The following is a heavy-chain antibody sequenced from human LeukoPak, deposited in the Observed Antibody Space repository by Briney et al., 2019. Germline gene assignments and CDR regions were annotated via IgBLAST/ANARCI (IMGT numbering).Heavy chain of an antibody. Sequence: GGSLRLSCAASGFTFSSYWMHWVRQAPGKGLVWVSRINSDGSSTSYADSVKGRFTISRDNAKNTVNLQMSGLRDEDTAVYYCARPVRGGDCYPYDYWGQGSLVTVSS. CDR1: GFTFSSYW. CDR3: ARPVRGGDCYPYDY. D-gene: IGHD2-21*02. CDR2: INSDGSST. V-gene: IGHV3-74*01. J-gene: IGHJ4*02.